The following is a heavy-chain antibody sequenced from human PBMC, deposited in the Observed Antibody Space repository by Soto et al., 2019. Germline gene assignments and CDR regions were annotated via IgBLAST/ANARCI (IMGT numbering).Heavy chain of an antibody. Sequence: ASVKVSCKASGYTFTGNYIQWVRQAPGQGLEWMGWINPDSGGTSSAQKFQGRVTMTRVTSVTTSYMELSRLSSDDTAVYYCARDPRPPSGWLGFWEYGMDVWGQGTTVTVSS. V-gene: IGHV1-2*02. CDR3: ARDPRPPSGWLGFWEYGMDV. CDR1: GYTFTGNY. D-gene: IGHD3-3*01. CDR2: INPDSGGT. J-gene: IGHJ6*02.